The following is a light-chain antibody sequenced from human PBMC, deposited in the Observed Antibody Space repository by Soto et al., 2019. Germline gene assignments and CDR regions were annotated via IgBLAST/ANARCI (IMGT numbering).Light chain of an antibody. J-gene: IGKJ1*01. V-gene: IGKV3-20*01. CDR2: GAS. Sequence: EIVLTQSPGTLSLSPGERATLSCRASQSVTSNFLAWYQQKPGQAPRLLIYGASSRATGIPDRFSGSGSGTEFTLTISRLEPEDFAVYYCHQYGSSPRTFGQGTKVEMK. CDR3: HQYGSSPRT. CDR1: QSVTSNF.